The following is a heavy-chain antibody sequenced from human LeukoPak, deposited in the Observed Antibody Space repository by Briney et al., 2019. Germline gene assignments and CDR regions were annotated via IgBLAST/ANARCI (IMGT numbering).Heavy chain of an antibody. D-gene: IGHD3-10*01. CDR3: ARLGSTWFGGGDWFDP. Sequence: SETLPLTCTVSGGSISSSSNYWGWIRQPPGKGLEWIGSVYFSGSTHYNPSLKSRVTISLDTSKNHFSLKLRSVTAADTAVYYCARLGSTWFGGGDWFDPWGQGTLVTVSS. J-gene: IGHJ5*02. CDR1: GGSISSSSNY. CDR2: VYFSGST. V-gene: IGHV4-39*02.